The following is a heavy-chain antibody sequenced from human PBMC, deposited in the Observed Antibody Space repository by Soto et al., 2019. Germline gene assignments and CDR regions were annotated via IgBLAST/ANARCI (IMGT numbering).Heavy chain of an antibody. CDR1: GFTFSSYS. J-gene: IGHJ5*02. CDR2: ISSSSSYI. D-gene: IGHD2-2*01. CDR3: ARDPVVVPAAMVWFDP. V-gene: IGHV3-21*01. Sequence: PGGSLRLSCAASGFTFSSYSMNWVRQAPGKGLEWVSSISSSSSYIYYADSVKGRFTISRDNAKNSLYLQMNSLRAEDTAVYYFARDPVVVPAAMVWFDPWGQGTLVTVSS.